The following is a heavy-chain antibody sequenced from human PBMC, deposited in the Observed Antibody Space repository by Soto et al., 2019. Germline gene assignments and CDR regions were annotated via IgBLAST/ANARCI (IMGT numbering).Heavy chain of an antibody. J-gene: IGHJ4*02. D-gene: IGHD2-15*01. Sequence: PSQTMSVTCAVYDGSFSGYYWSWIRKPQGKGLEWIGEMNHSGSTNYNPSLKSRVTISVDTSKKQVSLKLSTVTAADTAVDYCERGLVAAPYDFDYWGKGTLVTVSS. CDR1: DGSFSGYY. CDR3: ERGLVAAPYDFDY. V-gene: IGHV4-34*01. CDR2: MNHSGST.